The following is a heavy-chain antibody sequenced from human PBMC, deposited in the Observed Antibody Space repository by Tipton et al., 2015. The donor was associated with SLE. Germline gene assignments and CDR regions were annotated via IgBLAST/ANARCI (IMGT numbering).Heavy chain of an antibody. Sequence: SLRLSCAASGFTFSTYEMNWVRQAPGEGLEWVSYISSRGTVINYADSVKGRFTISRDNAKNSLYLQMNSLRAEDTALYYCARLFTDFWSGDPFDIWGQGTMVTVSS. CDR2: ISSRGTVI. V-gene: IGHV3-48*03. CDR3: ARLFTDFWSGDPFDI. CDR1: GFTFSTYE. J-gene: IGHJ3*02. D-gene: IGHD3-3*01.